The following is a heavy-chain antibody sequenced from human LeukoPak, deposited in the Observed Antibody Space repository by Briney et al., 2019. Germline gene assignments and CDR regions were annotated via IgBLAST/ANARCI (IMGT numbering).Heavy chain of an antibody. V-gene: IGHV4-61*02. CDR2: IYTSGST. D-gene: IGHD6-13*01. CDR3: AAEYISSWYYFDY. Sequence: SETLSLTCTVSGGSISSGSYYWSWIRQPAGKGLEWIGRIYTSGSTNYNPSLKSRVTISVDTSTNQFSLKLSSVTAADTAVYYCAAEYISSWYYFDYWGQGTLVTVSS. J-gene: IGHJ4*02. CDR1: GGSISSGSYY.